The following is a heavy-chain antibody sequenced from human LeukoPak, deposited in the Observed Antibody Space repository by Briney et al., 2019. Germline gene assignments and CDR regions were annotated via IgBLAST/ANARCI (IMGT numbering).Heavy chain of an antibody. CDR3: ARDPSDTARANNRFDP. CDR1: GFTFSSYG. Sequence: GGSLRLSCAASGFTFSSYGMHWVRQAPGKGLEWVAVIWYDGSNKYYADSVKGRFTVSRDNSKNTLYLQMNSLRAEDTAVYYCARDPSDTARANNRFDPWGQGTLVTVSS. CDR2: IWYDGSNK. J-gene: IGHJ5*02. D-gene: IGHD5-18*01. V-gene: IGHV3-33*01.